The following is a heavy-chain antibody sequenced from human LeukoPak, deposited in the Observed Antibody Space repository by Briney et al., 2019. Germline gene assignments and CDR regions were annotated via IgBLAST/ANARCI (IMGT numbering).Heavy chain of an antibody. D-gene: IGHD5-18*01. CDR1: GGSFSGYY. J-gene: IGHJ4*02. CDR3: ARRIQLRLRGVDY. CDR2: INHSGST. V-gene: IGHV4-34*01. Sequence: SETLSLTCAVYGGSFSGYYWSWIRQPPGKGLEWIGEINHSGSTNYNPSLKSRVTISVDTSKNQFSLKLSSVTAADTAVYYCARRIQLRLRGVDYWGQGTLVTVSS.